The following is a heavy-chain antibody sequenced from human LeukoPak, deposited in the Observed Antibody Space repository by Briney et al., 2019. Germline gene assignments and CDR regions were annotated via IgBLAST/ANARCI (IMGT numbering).Heavy chain of an antibody. CDR3: ARRVVRGVIRPRYFDY. CDR2: INHSGST. V-gene: IGHV4-34*01. J-gene: IGHJ4*02. D-gene: IGHD3-10*01. Sequence: SETLSLTCAVYGGSFSGYYWSWIRQPPGKGLEWIGEINHSGSTNYNPSLKSRVTISVDTSKNQFSLKLSSVTAADTAVYYCARRVVRGVIRPRYFDYWGQGTLVTVSP. CDR1: GGSFSGYY.